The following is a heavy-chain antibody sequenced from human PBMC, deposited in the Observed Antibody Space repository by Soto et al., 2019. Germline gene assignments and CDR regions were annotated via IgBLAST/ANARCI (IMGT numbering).Heavy chain of an antibody. D-gene: IGHD2-2*01. J-gene: IGHJ5*02. CDR2: ISGSGGST. CDR3: AKPAMRTYCSSTSCHNWFDP. V-gene: IGHV3-23*01. CDR1: GFTFSSYA. Sequence: EVQLLESGGGLVQPGGSLRLSCAASGFTFSSYAMSWVRQAPGKGLEWVSAISGSGGSTYYADSVKGRFTISRDNSQNTLYLQMNSLRAEDTAVYYCAKPAMRTYCSSTSCHNWFDPWGQGTLVTVSS.